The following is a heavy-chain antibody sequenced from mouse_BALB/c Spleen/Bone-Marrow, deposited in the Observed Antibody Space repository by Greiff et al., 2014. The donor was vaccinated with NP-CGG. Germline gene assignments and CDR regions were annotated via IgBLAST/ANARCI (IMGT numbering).Heavy chain of an antibody. Sequence: EVMLVESGGGLVKPGGSLKLSCAASGFTFSDYYMYWVRQTPEKRLEWVATISDGGSYTYYPDSVKGRFTISRDNAKNNLYLQMSSLKSEDTAMYYCARLGERYGAMDYWGQGTSVTVFS. CDR2: ISDGGSYT. CDR1: GFTFSDYY. D-gene: IGHD1-1*02. J-gene: IGHJ4*01. V-gene: IGHV5-4*02. CDR3: ARLGERYGAMDY.